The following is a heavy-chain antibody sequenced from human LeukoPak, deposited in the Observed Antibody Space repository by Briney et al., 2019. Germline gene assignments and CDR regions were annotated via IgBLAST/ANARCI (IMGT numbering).Heavy chain of an antibody. CDR1: GYTFTSYG. Sequence: GASVKVSCKASGYTFTSYGISWVRQAPGQGLEWMGWISAYNGNTNYAQKLQGRVTMTTDTSTSSAYMELRSLRSDDTAVYYCARGGPRDDYYDSSGYSRASDYWGQGTLVTVSS. J-gene: IGHJ4*02. V-gene: IGHV1-18*01. CDR3: ARGGPRDDYYDSSGYSRASDY. CDR2: ISAYNGNT. D-gene: IGHD3-22*01.